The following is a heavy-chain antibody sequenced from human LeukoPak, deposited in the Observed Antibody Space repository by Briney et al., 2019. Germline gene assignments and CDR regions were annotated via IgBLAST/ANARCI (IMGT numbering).Heavy chain of an antibody. V-gene: IGHV1-46*01. CDR3: ARDGYSGYDEDDY. D-gene: IGHD5-12*01. J-gene: IGHJ4*02. CDR1: GYTFTSYY. CDR2: INPSGGST. Sequence: ASXKVSCKASGYTFTSYYMHWVRQAPGQGLEWMGIINPSGGSTSYAQKFQGKVTMTRDTSTSTVYMELSSLRSEDTAVYYCARDGYSGYDEDDYWGQGTLVTVSS.